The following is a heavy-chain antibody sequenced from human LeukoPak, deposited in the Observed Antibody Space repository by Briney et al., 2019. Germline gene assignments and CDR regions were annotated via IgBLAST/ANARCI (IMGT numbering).Heavy chain of an antibody. CDR3: ARRMASGFDY. Sequence: SETLSLTCTVSGGSISSHYWSWIRQPPGKGLEWIGYIYYSGSTNYNPSLKSRVTMSVDTSKNQFSLKLSSVTAADTAVYYCARRMASGFDYWGQGTLVTVSS. J-gene: IGHJ4*02. V-gene: IGHV4-59*11. CDR2: IYYSGST. CDR1: GGSISSHY. D-gene: IGHD2-8*01.